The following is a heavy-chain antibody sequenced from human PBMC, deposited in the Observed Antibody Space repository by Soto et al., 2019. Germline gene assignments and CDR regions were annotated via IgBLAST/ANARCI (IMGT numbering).Heavy chain of an antibody. CDR1: GFSLSTSGVG. CDR2: IYWDDDK. D-gene: IGHD4-17*01. J-gene: IGHJ4*02. V-gene: IGHV2-5*02. Sequence: QITLKESGPTLVKPTQTLTLTCTFSGFSLSTSGVGVGWIRQPPGKALEWLALIYWDDDKRYSPSLKSRLTITKDTTKNRVVLTMTNMNPVDTATYYCAHALDYGDYADPQRSTNYFDSWGQGTLVTVSS. CDR3: AHALDYGDYADPQRSTNYFDS.